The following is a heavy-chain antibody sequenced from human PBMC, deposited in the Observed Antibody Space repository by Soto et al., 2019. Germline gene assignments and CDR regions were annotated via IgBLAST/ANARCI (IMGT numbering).Heavy chain of an antibody. CDR2: IMPIFRTP. Sequence: QVQLEQSGAEVKKPGSSVKVSCKSSGGTFSTSAISWVRQAPGQGLEWMGGIMPIFRTPDYAQKFQGRVTVPADESTSTAYMELSGLRSDDTAVYYCARDKARPQLGGNYYYILDVWGQGTTVTVSS. J-gene: IGHJ6*02. CDR1: GGTFSTSA. D-gene: IGHD3-3*02. CDR3: ARDKARPQLGGNYYYILDV. V-gene: IGHV1-69*12.